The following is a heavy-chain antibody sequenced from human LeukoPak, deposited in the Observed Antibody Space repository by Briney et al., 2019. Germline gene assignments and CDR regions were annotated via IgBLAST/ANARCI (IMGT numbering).Heavy chain of an antibody. CDR1: GGTFSSYA. CDR2: IIPIFGTA. Sequence: ASVKVSCKASGGTFSSYAISWVRQAPGQGLEWMGGIIPIFGTANYAQKFQGRVTITADESTSTAYMELSSLRSEDTAVYYCASGGLITYGSELDYWGQGTPVTVSS. CDR3: ASGGLITYGSELDY. V-gene: IGHV1-69*01. J-gene: IGHJ4*02. D-gene: IGHD3-10*01.